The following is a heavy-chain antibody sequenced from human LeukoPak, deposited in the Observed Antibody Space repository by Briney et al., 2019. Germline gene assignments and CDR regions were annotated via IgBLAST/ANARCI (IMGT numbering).Heavy chain of an antibody. Sequence: GGSLRLSCAASGFIFSNAWMTWVRQAPAQGLAWVGRIKSKTDGGTIDYAAPVKGRFTISRDESKDTLYLQMNSLKTEDPAVYYCTTYLVGLCSSTGCYDNWHDPWGQGTLVTVSS. J-gene: IGHJ5*02. CDR1: GFIFSNAW. CDR2: IKSKTDGGTI. CDR3: TTYLVGLCSSTGCYDNWHDP. D-gene: IGHD2-2*01. V-gene: IGHV3-15*01.